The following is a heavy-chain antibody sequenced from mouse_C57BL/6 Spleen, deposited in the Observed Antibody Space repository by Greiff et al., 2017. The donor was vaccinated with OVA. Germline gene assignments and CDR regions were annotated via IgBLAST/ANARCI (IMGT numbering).Heavy chain of an antibody. Sequence: EVKLVESEGGLVQPGSSMKLSCTASGFTFSDYYMAWVRQVPEKGLEWVANINYDGSSTYYLDSLKSRFIISRDNAKNILYLQMSSLKSEDTATYYCARKVYDYDGEVFDYGGQGTTLTVSS. V-gene: IGHV5-16*01. D-gene: IGHD2-4*01. J-gene: IGHJ2*01. CDR1: GFTFSDYY. CDR2: INYDGSST. CDR3: ARKVYDYDGEVFDY.